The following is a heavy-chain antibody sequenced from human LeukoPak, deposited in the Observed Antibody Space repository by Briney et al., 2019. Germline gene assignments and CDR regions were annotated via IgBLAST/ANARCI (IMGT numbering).Heavy chain of an antibody. CDR3: ARAPTREWSPYYFDY. V-gene: IGHV3-66*01. CDR1: GFTVSSNY. Sequence: GGSLRLSCAASGFTVSSNYMSWVRQAPGKGLEWVSVIYSGGSTYYADSVKGRFTISRDNSKNTLYLQMNSLRAEDTAVYYCARAPTREWSPYYFDYWGQGTLVTVSS. CDR2: IYSGGST. J-gene: IGHJ4*02. D-gene: IGHD3-3*01.